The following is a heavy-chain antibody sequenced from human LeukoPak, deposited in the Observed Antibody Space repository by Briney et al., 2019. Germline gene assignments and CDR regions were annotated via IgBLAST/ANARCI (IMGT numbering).Heavy chain of an antibody. D-gene: IGHD5-18*01. Sequence: SETLSLTCAVYGGSFSDYSWSWLRQPPGKGLEWIGEINPSGGTNHNPSLMSRVSMSVDTSKNQISLRVSSVTAADTAVYYCARVGYSYSINDWSRTGLGAYATKHYYYLDVWGKGTTVTVSS. J-gene: IGHJ6*03. CDR1: GGSFSDYS. V-gene: IGHV4-34*01. CDR3: ARVGYSYSINDWSRTGLGAYATKHYYYLDV. CDR2: INPSGGT.